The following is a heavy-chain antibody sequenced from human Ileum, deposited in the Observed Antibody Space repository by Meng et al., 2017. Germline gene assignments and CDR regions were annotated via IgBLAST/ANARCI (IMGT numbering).Heavy chain of an antibody. CDR3: ARENDNWNYFDY. CDR1: GYTFRNYP. J-gene: IGHJ4*02. Sequence: QVQLVQSGTEVKKVGTPVKVSCTASGYTFRNYPLHWVRQAPGQRLEWMGWINAGNGNIKISQKFQGRITITSDTSATAYMELNSLRSEDTAVYFCARENDNWNYFDYWGQGSLVTVSS. D-gene: IGHD1-1*01. V-gene: IGHV1-3*01. CDR2: INAGNGNI.